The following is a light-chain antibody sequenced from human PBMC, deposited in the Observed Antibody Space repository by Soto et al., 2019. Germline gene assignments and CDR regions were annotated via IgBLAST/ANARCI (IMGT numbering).Light chain of an antibody. Sequence: QSALTQPASVSGSPVQSITISCAGTSSDVGGYNYVSWYQQHPGKAPKLMIYDVSNRPSGVSNRFSGSKSGNTASLTISGLQAEDEADYYCSSYTSSSTLFYVFGTGTKLTVL. V-gene: IGLV2-14*01. J-gene: IGLJ1*01. CDR1: SSDVGGYNY. CDR2: DVS. CDR3: SSYTSSSTLFYV.